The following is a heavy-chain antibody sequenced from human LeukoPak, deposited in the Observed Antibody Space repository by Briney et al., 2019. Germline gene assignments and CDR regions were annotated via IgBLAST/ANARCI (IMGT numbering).Heavy chain of an antibody. V-gene: IGHV3-21*01. D-gene: IGHD3-22*01. CDR2: ISSSSSYI. J-gene: IGHJ1*01. Sequence: GGSLRLSCAASGFTFSSYSMNWVRQAPGKGLEWVSSISSSSSYIYYADSVKGRFTISRDNAKNSLYLQMNSLRAEDTAVYYCATYYYDSSGYYRPQYFQHWGPGTLVTVSS. CDR3: ATYYYDSSGYYRPQYFQH. CDR1: GFTFSSYS.